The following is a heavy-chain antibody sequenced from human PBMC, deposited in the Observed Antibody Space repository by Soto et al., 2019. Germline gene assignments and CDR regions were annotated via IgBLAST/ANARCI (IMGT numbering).Heavy chain of an antibody. CDR2: IYPGDSDV. V-gene: IGHV5-51*01. CDR1: GYRFTLHW. J-gene: IGHJ4*02. CDR3: ARQIYDSDSGPNFQYYFDS. Sequence: GESLKISCKASGYRFTLHWIGWVRQMPGKGLEWMGLIYPGDSDVRYSPSFQGQVTISVDNSINTAYLQWTTLKASDTAMYYCARQIYDSDSGPNFQYYFDSWGQGTLVTVSS. D-gene: IGHD3-22*01.